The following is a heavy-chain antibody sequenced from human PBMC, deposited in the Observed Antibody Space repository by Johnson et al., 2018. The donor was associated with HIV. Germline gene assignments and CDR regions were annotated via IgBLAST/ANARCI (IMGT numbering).Heavy chain of an antibody. V-gene: IGHV3-13*01. CDR1: GFSFSSYD. J-gene: IGHJ3*02. CDR3: ARRRQGSASYSDPFDI. Sequence: VQLVESGGGLVKPGGSLRLSCAASGFSFSSYDMHWVRQATGKNLEWVSAIGVAGDTYYAGSVRGRFTISRENAKNSFYLQMNDLRVGDTAVFYCARRRQGSASYSDPFDIWGQGTMVTVSS. D-gene: IGHD2-15*01. CDR2: IGVAGDT.